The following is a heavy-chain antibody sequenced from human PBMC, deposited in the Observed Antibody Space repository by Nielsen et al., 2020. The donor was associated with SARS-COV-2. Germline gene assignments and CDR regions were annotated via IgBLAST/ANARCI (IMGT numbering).Heavy chain of an antibody. Sequence: SQTLSLTCAVYRGSFSGYYWSWIRQPPGKGLEWIGEIDHTGSTNYNPSLKSRVTISLDTSKNQFSLRLTSVTAADTAVYYCARVGQWGGLDVWAQGTTVTVSS. J-gene: IGHJ3*01. V-gene: IGHV4-34*01. CDR2: IDHTGST. D-gene: IGHD6-19*01. CDR3: ARVGQWGGLDV. CDR1: RGSFSGYY.